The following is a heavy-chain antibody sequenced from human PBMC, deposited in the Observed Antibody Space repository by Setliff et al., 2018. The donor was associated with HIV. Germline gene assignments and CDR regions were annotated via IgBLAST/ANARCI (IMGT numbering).Heavy chain of an antibody. CDR3: ARDPELKQWLVRSPSFYFDY. J-gene: IGHJ4*02. Sequence: ASVKVSCKASGYVFSDYQIHWVRQAPGHGLEYMGYIIPNSGGTMFARKFQDRVTMTRDTSISTVYLELSRLTSDDTAVYFCARDPELKQWLVRSPSFYFDYWGQGTLVTVSS. CDR1: GYVFSDYQ. V-gene: IGHV1-2*02. D-gene: IGHD6-19*01. CDR2: IIPNSGGT.